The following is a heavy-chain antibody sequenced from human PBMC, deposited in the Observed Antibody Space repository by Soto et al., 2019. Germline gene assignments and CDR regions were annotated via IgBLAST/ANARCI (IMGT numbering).Heavy chain of an antibody. CDR1: GGTFSSYA. V-gene: IGHV1-69*06. CDR2: IIPIFGTA. D-gene: IGHD2-15*01. CDR3: ARVKAAVLLGMDA. J-gene: IGHJ6*02. Sequence: SVKVSCKASGGTFSSYAISWVRQAPGQGLEWMGGIIPIFGTASYAQKFQGRVTITADKSTSTAYMELSSLRSEDTAVYYCARVKAAVLLGMDAWGQGTTVTVSS.